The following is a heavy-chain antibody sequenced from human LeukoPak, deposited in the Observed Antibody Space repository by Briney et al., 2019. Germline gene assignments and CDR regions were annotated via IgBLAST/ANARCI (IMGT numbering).Heavy chain of an antibody. Sequence: SETLSLTCTVSGGSISSSSYYWGWIRQPPGKGLEWIGSIYYSGSTYYNPSLKSRVTISEDTSKNQFSLKLSSVTAADTAVYYCARRSSSWYSKIDSWGQGTLVTVSS. CDR2: IYYSGST. D-gene: IGHD6-13*01. CDR3: ARRSSSWYSKIDS. CDR1: GGSISSSSYY. V-gene: IGHV4-39*01. J-gene: IGHJ4*02.